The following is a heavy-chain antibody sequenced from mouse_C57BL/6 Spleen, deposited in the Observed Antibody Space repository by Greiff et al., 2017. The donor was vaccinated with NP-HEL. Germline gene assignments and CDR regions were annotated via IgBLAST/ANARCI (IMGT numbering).Heavy chain of an antibody. V-gene: IGHV1-22*01. J-gene: IGHJ2*01. D-gene: IGHD2-4*01. CDR1: GYTFTDYN. Sequence: VQLQQSGPELVKPGASVKMSCKASGYTFTDYNMHWVKQSHGKSLEWIGYINPNNGGTSYNQKFKGKATLTVNKSSSTAYMELRSLTSEDSAVYYCARKGYDYVYFDYWGQGTTLTVSS. CDR3: ARKGYDYVYFDY. CDR2: INPNNGGT.